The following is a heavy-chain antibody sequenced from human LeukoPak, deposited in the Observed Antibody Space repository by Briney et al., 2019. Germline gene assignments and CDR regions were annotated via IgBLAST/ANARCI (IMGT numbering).Heavy chain of an antibody. CDR3: ARGIESSPSWIDP. CDR1: GGSISSGDYY. Sequence: SETLSLTCTVSGGSISSGDYYWSWIRQPPGKGLEWIGYIYYSGSTYYNPSLKSRVTISVDTSKNQLSLKLSSVTAADTAVYYCARGIESSPSWIDPGGQGTLVTVSS. CDR2: IYYSGST. V-gene: IGHV4-30-4*02. D-gene: IGHD2-2*01. J-gene: IGHJ5*02.